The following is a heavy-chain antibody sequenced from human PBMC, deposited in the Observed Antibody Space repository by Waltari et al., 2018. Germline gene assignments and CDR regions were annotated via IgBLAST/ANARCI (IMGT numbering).Heavy chain of an antibody. V-gene: IGHV3-53*02. Sequence: EVQVVETGGGLIQPGGSLRLSCAPSGFTVSNNYISWVRQAPGKGLEWVSVIYSGGSTYYADSVKGRFTISRDNSKNTLYLQMNSLRVEDTAVYHCVTHDHDSTNFFYYYMDVWGKGTTVTVSS. CDR1: GFTVSNNY. D-gene: IGHD2-15*01. CDR2: IYSGGST. J-gene: IGHJ6*03. CDR3: VTHDHDSTNFFYYYMDV.